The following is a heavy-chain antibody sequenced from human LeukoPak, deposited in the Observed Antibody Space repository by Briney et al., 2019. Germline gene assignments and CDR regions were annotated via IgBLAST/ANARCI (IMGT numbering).Heavy chain of an antibody. Sequence: GGSLRLSCAASGFTFSSYGMHWVRQAPGKGLEWVAVISYDGSNKYYADSVKGRFTISRDNSKNTLYLQMNSLRAEDTAVYYCAKEGYSSSRPLDYWGQGTLVTVSS. V-gene: IGHV3-30*18. CDR1: GFTFSSYG. J-gene: IGHJ4*02. CDR2: ISYDGSNK. D-gene: IGHD6-13*01. CDR3: AKEGYSSSRPLDY.